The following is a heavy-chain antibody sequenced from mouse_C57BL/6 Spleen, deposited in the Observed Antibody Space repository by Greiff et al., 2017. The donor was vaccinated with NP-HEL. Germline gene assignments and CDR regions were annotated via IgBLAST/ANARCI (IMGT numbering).Heavy chain of an antibody. V-gene: IGHV1-55*01. J-gene: IGHJ3*01. CDR3: AIYYGSSYAWFAY. Sequence: QVQLQQPGAELVKPGASVKMSCKASGYTFTSYWITWVKQRPGQGLEWIGDIYPGSGSTNYNEKFKSKATLTVDTSSSTAYMQLSSLTSEDSAVYYCAIYYGSSYAWFAYWGQGTLVTVSA. CDR2: IYPGSGST. CDR1: GYTFTSYW. D-gene: IGHD1-1*01.